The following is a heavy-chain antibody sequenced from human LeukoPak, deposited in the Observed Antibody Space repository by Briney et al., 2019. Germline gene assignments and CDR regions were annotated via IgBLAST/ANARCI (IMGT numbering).Heavy chain of an antibody. J-gene: IGHJ4*02. CDR1: EFTVSGNY. V-gene: IGHV3-53*01. D-gene: IGHD3-22*01. CDR2: IYSGGTT. Sequence: PGGSLRLSCAASEFTVSGNYMSWVRQAPGKGLEWVSLIYSGGTTYYADSVKGRFTISRDNSKNTLYLQMNSLRAEDTAVYYCARSSERKYYFDYWGQGTLVTVSS. CDR3: ARSSERKYYFDY.